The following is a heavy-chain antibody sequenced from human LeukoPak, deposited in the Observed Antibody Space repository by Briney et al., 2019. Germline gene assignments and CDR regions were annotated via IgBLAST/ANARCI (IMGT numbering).Heavy chain of an antibody. CDR2: MYTTGST. CDR3: ARGLVVPAVTNSYFLDV. J-gene: IGHJ6*03. V-gene: IGHV4-61*09. Sequence: PSETLSLTCTVSGGSIRSGSYYWSWIRQPAGKGLEWIGHMYTTGSTNYNPSLKSRVTISIDTSKNHFSLNLSSVTAADTAVYYCARGLVVPAVTNSYFLDVWGKGTTVTVSS. CDR1: GGSIRSGSYY. D-gene: IGHD2-2*01.